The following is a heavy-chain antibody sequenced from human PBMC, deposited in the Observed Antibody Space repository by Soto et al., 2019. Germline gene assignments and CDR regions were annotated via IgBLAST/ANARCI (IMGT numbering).Heavy chain of an antibody. CDR1: GGSISSGGYY. Sequence: QVQLQESGPGLVKPSQTLSLTCTVSGGSISSGGYYWSWIRQHPGKGLEWIGYIYYSGNTYYNPSLKSRVTISVDTSKNQFSLKLSSVTAADTAVYYCARLTSGPVYFDYWGQGTLVTVSS. V-gene: IGHV4-31*03. D-gene: IGHD3-10*01. CDR3: ARLTSGPVYFDY. CDR2: IYYSGNT. J-gene: IGHJ4*02.